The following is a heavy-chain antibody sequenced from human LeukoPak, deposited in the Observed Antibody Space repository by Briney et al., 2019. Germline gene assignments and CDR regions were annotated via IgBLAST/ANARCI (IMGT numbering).Heavy chain of an antibody. CDR2: IIPIFGTA. V-gene: IGHV1-69*06. Sequence: GASVKLSCTASGGTFSSYAISWVRQAPGQGLEWMGGIIPIFGTANYAQKFQGRVTITADKSTSTAYMELNSLRSEDTAVYYCASSDATYYDFWSGYYPLYYYYYMDVWGKGTTVTVSS. D-gene: IGHD3-3*01. CDR1: GGTFSSYA. J-gene: IGHJ6*03. CDR3: ASSDATYYDFWSGYYPLYYYYYMDV.